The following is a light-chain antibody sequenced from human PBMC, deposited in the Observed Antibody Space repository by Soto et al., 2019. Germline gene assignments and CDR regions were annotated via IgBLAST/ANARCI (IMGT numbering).Light chain of an antibody. J-gene: IGLJ1*01. Sequence: QSVLTQPPSASASLGASVTLTCTVTGGHINYAIAWHQHYPGKGPLYLMTVNFRGSQNKGAGIPDRFSDSSSAAERYLTISTLQSDDEAVYYCQTWGSDIHVFGPGTKVTVL. CDR3: QTWGSDIHV. CDR2: VNFRGSQ. V-gene: IGLV4-69*01. CDR1: GGHINYA.